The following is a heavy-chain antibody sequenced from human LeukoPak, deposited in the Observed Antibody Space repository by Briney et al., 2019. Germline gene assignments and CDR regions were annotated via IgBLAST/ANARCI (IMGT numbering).Heavy chain of an antibody. CDR3: GKDPTTYYYDSSGYLSGAFDI. CDR1: GFTFSSYA. Sequence: PPGGSLRLSCAASGFTFSSYAMSWVRQAPGKGLEWVSAISGSGGSTYYADSVKGRFTISRDNSKNTLYLRMNSLRAEDTAVYYCGKDPTTYYYDSSGYLSGAFDIWGQGTMVTVSS. V-gene: IGHV3-23*01. CDR2: ISGSGGST. D-gene: IGHD3-22*01. J-gene: IGHJ3*02.